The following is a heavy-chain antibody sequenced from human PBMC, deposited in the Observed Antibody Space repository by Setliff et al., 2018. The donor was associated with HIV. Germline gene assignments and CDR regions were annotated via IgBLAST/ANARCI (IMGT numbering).Heavy chain of an antibody. J-gene: IGHJ4*02. V-gene: IGHV4-39*01. CDR1: GGSISSRSYY. CDR2: ISYSGST. D-gene: IGHD1-26*01. CDR3: ARATPGGTYFPYNFDY. Sequence: TLSLTCSVSGGSISSRSYYWGWIRQPPGKGLEWIGTISYSGSTNYSPSLKSRVTISVDTSKNQFSLKLSSVTAADTAIYYCARATPGGTYFPYNFDYWGQGSLVTVSS.